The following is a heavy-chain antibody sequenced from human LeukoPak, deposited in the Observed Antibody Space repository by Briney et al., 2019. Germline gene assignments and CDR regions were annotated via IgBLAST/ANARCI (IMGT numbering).Heavy chain of an antibody. CDR2: IIPIFGTA. CDR3: ARESSSSSRWFDP. J-gene: IGHJ5*02. CDR1: GVTFSSYA. Sequence: VASVKVSCKASGVTFSSYAISWVRQAPGQGLEWMGGIIPIFGTANYAQKVQGRVTITADESTSTVYMELSSLRSEDTAVYYCARESSSSSRWFDPWGQGTLVTVSS. V-gene: IGHV1-69*01. D-gene: IGHD6-13*01.